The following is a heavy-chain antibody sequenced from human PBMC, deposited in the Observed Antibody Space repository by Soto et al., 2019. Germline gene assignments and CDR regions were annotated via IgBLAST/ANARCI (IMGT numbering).Heavy chain of an antibody. D-gene: IGHD3-22*01. V-gene: IGHV1-69*13. J-gene: IGHJ4*02. CDR2: IIPIFGTA. CDR3: ARDRMHYYDSSGYPWTFDY. CDR1: GGTFSSYA. Sequence: SVKVSCKASGGTFSSYAISWVRQAPGQGLEWMGGIIPIFGTANYAQKFQGRVTITADESTSTAYMELSSLRSEDTAVYYCARDRMHYYDSSGYPWTFDYWGQGTLVTVSS.